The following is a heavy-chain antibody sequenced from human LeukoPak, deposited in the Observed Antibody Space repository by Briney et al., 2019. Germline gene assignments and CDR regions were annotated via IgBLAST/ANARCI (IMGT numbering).Heavy chain of an antibody. V-gene: IGHV4-59*12. CDR1: GGSISSYY. Sequence: PSETLSLTCTVSGGSISSYYWSWIRPHPGKGLEWVGYIYYSGSSYYNPSLKSRVTISVDTSKNQFSLKLSSVTAADTAVYYCARVPRRDHYDSSGYFSVFDPWGQGTLVTVSS. CDR2: IYYSGSS. D-gene: IGHD3-22*01. CDR3: ARVPRRDHYDSSGYFSVFDP. J-gene: IGHJ5*02.